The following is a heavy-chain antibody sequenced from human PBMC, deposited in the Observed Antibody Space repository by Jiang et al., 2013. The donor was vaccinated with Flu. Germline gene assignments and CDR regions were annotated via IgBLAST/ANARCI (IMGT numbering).Heavy chain of an antibody. V-gene: IGHV5-10-1*01. J-gene: IGHJ4*02. D-gene: IGHD3-22*01. CDR1: GYNFTSYW. CDR2: IDPSDSYT. Sequence: RISCKGSGYNFTSYWISWVRQMPGKGLEWMGRIDPSDSYTNYSPSFRGHVTISADKSISTAHLQWSSLKASDTAMYYCARRGGYYDSSGYFGYWGQGTLVTVSS. CDR3: ARRGGYYDSSGYFGY.